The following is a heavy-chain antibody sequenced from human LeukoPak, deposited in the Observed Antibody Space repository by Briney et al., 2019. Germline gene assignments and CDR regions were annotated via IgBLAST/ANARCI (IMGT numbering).Heavy chain of an antibody. CDR3: ARSLYDSSGYIDY. CDR1: GGSFSGYY. Sequence: SETLSLTCAVYGGSFSGYYWSWIRQPPGKGLEWIGEINHSGSTNYNPPLKSRVTISVDTSKNQFSLKLSSVTAADTAVYYCARSLYDSSGYIDYWGQGTLVTVSS. CDR2: INHSGST. D-gene: IGHD3-22*01. J-gene: IGHJ4*02. V-gene: IGHV4-34*01.